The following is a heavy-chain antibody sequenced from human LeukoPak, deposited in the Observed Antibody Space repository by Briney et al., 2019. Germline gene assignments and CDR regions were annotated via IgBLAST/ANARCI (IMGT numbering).Heavy chain of an antibody. V-gene: IGHV3-21*01. Sequence: GGALRVSCAASGFTFSSDSMSWVRQAPGKGLEWVSSINSSSSYIYYADSVKGRFTISRDNAKNSLYLQMNRMRAEDTAVYYCARYRIAVAAVDPWGQGTLVTVSS. J-gene: IGHJ5*02. CDR1: GFTFSSDS. D-gene: IGHD6-19*01. CDR2: INSSSSYI. CDR3: ARYRIAVAAVDP.